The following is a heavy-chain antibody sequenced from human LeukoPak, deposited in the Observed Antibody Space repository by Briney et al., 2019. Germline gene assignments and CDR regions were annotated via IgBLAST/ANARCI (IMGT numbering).Heavy chain of an antibody. D-gene: IGHD5-18*01. J-gene: IGHJ4*02. Sequence: KPGGSLRLSCAASGFTFSSYSLNWVRQAPGKGLEWVSCITSNIYTYYSDSVRGRFTISRDNSQNSVYLVMNSLRAEDTAVYYCARERDTSMVALDSWGQGTLVTVSS. CDR1: GFTFSSYS. CDR2: ITSNIYT. CDR3: ARERDTSMVALDS. V-gene: IGHV3-21*06.